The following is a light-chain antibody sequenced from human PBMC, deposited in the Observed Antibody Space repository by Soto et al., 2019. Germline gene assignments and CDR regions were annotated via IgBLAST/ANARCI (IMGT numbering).Light chain of an antibody. V-gene: IGKV3-20*01. CDR3: QQYGGSSLVT. Sequence: EIVLTQSPGTLSLSPGERATLSCRASQSVSSVSFAWYQQKPGQAPRLLVYGASTMATGIPDRFSDSGSGTDFALTISRLEPEDFALYYCQQYGGSSLVTFGQGTKLEIK. CDR2: GAS. CDR1: QSVSSVS. J-gene: IGKJ2*01.